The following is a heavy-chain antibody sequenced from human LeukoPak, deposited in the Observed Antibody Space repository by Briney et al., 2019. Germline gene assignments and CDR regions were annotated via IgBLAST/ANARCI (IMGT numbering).Heavy chain of an antibody. Sequence: GGSLRLSCAASGFTFSDYYMSWIRQAPGKGLEWVSYISSSGSTIYYADSVKGRFTISRDNAKNSLYPQMNSLRAEDTAVYYCAREMGATTSYYYYYYVDVWGKGTTVTVSS. D-gene: IGHD1-26*01. CDR3: AREMGATTSYYYYYYVDV. CDR2: ISSSGSTI. V-gene: IGHV3-11*01. J-gene: IGHJ6*03. CDR1: GFTFSDYY.